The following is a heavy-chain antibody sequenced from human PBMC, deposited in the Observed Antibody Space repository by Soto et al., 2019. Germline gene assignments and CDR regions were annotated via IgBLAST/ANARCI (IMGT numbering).Heavy chain of an antibody. D-gene: IGHD3-3*01. Sequence: QVQLQESGPGLVKPSQTLSLTCTVSGGSISSGGYYWSWIRQHPGKGLEWIGYIYYSGSTYYNPSLKIRVTIPVDTSKNQFSLKLSSVTAADTAVYYCARDKGSVDFWSGSQDWGQGTLVTVSS. J-gene: IGHJ4*02. CDR2: IYYSGST. CDR3: ARDKGSVDFWSGSQD. V-gene: IGHV4-31*03. CDR1: GGSISSGGYY.